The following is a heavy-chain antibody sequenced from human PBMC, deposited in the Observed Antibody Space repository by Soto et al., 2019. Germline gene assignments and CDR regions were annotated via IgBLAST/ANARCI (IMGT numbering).Heavy chain of an antibody. CDR3: AYCISTSCPDYYYYGMDV. Sequence: QVQLVQSGAEVKKPGSSVKVSCKASGGTFSSYAISWVRQAPGQGLEWMGGIIPIFGTANYAQKFQGRVTITADGSTSTAYMELRSLRSEDTAVYYCAYCISTSCPDYYYYGMDVWGQGTTVTVSS. CDR2: IIPIFGTA. CDR1: GGTFSSYA. J-gene: IGHJ6*02. D-gene: IGHD2-2*01. V-gene: IGHV1-69*12.